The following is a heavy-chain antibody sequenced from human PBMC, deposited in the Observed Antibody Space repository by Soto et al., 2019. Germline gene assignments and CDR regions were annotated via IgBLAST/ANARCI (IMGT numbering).Heavy chain of an antibody. V-gene: IGHV3-74*01. CDR2: INSDGSST. Sequence: GGSLRLSCAAPGFPFSSYWMHWVRQAPGKGLVWVSRINSDGSSTSYADSVKGRFTISRDNAKNTLYLQMNSLRAEDTAVYYCARDPTYIAAAGINWFDPWGQGT. CDR1: GFPFSSYW. CDR3: ARDPTYIAAAGINWFDP. D-gene: IGHD6-13*01. J-gene: IGHJ5*02.